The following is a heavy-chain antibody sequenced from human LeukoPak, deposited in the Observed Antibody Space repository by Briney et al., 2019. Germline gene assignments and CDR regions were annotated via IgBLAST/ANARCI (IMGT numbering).Heavy chain of an antibody. CDR3: TRHQWWLAPRNFDY. V-gene: IGHV4-39*01. J-gene: IGHJ4*02. CDR2: IYHSGST. D-gene: IGHD2-8*01. Sequence: PSETLSLTCTVSGGSISSSSYYWGWIRQPPATGLEWIGSIYHSGSTYYNPSLKSRVTISVDTSKNQFSLKLSSVTAADMAVYYCTRHQWWLAPRNFDYWGQGTLVTVSS. CDR1: GGSISSSSYY.